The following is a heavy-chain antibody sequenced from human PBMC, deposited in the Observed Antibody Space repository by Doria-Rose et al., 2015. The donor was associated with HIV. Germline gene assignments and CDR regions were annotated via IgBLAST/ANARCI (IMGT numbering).Heavy chain of an antibody. CDR2: IFSDDDR. D-gene: IGHD6-13*01. J-gene: IGHJ4*02. CDR3: ARIKSSRWYHKYYFDF. Sequence: QITLKESGPVLVKPTETLTLTCTVSGVSLSSPGMGVSWIRQPPGKALEWLANIFSDDDRSYKTSLQSRLTISRGTYKSQVVLTMTDTDPVDTATYYCARIKSSRWYHKYYFDFWGQGTLVIVSA. CDR1: GVSLSSPGMG. V-gene: IGHV2-26*01.